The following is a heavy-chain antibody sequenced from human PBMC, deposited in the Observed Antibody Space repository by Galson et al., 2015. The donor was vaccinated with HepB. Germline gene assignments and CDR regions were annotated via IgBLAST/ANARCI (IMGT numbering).Heavy chain of an antibody. V-gene: IGHV3-66*01. CDR1: GFTVSSNY. J-gene: IGHJ3*02. CDR2: IYSGGST. D-gene: IGHD3-22*01. Sequence: SLRLSCAASGFTVSSNYMSWVRQAPGRGLEWVSVIYSGGSTYYADSVKGRFTISRDNSKNTLYLQMNSLRAEDTAVYYCARATRAPYYYDSSGPRDAFDIWGQGTMVTVSS. CDR3: ARATRAPYYYDSSGPRDAFDI.